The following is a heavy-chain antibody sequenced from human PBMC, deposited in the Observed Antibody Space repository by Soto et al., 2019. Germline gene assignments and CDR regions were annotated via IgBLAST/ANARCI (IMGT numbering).Heavy chain of an antibody. J-gene: IGHJ4*02. V-gene: IGHV3-11*01. CDR1: GFTFSDYY. D-gene: IGHD6-19*01. CDR3: AWDIAVAGTWAY. Sequence: QAQLVESGGGLVKPGRSLRLSCAASGFTFSDYYISWIRQAPGKGLEWVSYISSSGNTIYYAGSVKGRFTISRKNARNSMYLQMNSLRAEDTAVYFCAWDIAVAGTWAYWGEGTLVTVS. CDR2: ISSSGNTI.